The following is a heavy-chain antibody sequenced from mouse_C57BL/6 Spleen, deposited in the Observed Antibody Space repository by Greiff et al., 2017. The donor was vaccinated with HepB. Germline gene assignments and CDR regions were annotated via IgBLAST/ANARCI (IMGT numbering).Heavy chain of an antibody. Sequence: QVQLQQPGAELARPGASVKLSCKASGYTFTSYGISWVKQRTGQGLEWIGEIYPRSGNTYYNEKFKGKATLTADKSSSTAYMELRSLTSEDSAVYFCARRYYYGSSGGAMDYWGQGTSVTVSS. CDR2: IYPRSGNT. J-gene: IGHJ4*01. V-gene: IGHV1-81*01. D-gene: IGHD1-1*01. CDR1: GYTFTSYG. CDR3: ARRYYYGSSGGAMDY.